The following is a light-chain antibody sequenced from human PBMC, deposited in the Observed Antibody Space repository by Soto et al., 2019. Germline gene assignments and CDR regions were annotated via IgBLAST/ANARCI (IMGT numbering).Light chain of an antibody. CDR3: SSYTIRSTWV. CDR1: SSDVGNYNY. CDR2: EVT. Sequence: QSALTQPASVSGSPGKSITISCTGTSSDVGNYNYVSWYQHHPGKAPKLMIYEVTNRPSGVSNRFSGSKSGNTASLTISGLQAEDEADYYCSSYTIRSTWVFGGGTKLNVL. J-gene: IGLJ3*02. V-gene: IGLV2-14*01.